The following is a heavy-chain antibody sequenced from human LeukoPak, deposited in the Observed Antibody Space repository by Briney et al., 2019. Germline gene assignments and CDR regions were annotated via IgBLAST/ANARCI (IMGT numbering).Heavy chain of an antibody. Sequence: PGGSLRLSWAASGFTFSSYAMSWVRQAPGKGLEWVSAISGSGGSTYYADSVKGRFTISRDNSKNTLYLQMNSLRAEDTAVYYCANLPIAVAGTSDYWGQGTLVTVSS. J-gene: IGHJ4*02. V-gene: IGHV3-23*01. CDR2: ISGSGGST. D-gene: IGHD6-19*01. CDR3: ANLPIAVAGTSDY. CDR1: GFTFSSYA.